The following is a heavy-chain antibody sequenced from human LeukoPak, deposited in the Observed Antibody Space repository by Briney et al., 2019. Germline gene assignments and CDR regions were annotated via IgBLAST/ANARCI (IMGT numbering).Heavy chain of an antibody. V-gene: IGHV3-30*18. CDR1: GFTFSSYG. CDR2: ISYDGSNK. CDR3: AKDDFSVRRTFDS. Sequence: SGGSLRLSCAASGFTFSSYGMHWVRQAPGKGLEWVAVISYDGSNKYYADSVKGRFSISRDNSKNTLSLQMNSLRAEDTAVYYCAKDDFSVRRTFDSWGQGTLVTVSS. J-gene: IGHJ4*02. D-gene: IGHD3/OR15-3a*01.